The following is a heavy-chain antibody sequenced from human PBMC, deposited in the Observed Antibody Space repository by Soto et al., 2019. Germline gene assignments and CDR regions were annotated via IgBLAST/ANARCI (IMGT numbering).Heavy chain of an antibody. CDR1: GFTFSSYV. Sequence: QVQLVESGGGVVQPGRSLRLSCAASGFTFSSYVMHWVRQAPGKGLEWVAVISYDGSNKYYADSVKGRFTISRDNSKNTLYLQMNSLRAEDTAVYYCARDAAFRPLNYYYYYGMDVWGQGTTVTVSS. CDR2: ISYDGSNK. J-gene: IGHJ6*02. D-gene: IGHD6-13*01. CDR3: ARDAAFRPLNYYYYYGMDV. V-gene: IGHV3-30-3*01.